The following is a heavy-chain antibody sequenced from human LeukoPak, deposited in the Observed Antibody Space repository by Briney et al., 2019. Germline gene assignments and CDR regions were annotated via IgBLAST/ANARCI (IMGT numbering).Heavy chain of an antibody. D-gene: IGHD3-3*01. J-gene: IGHJ5*02. CDR1: GFTFSDYY. CDR3: TKSDWFDP. Sequence: GGSLRLSCAASGFTFSDYYMSWIRQAPGKGLEWISYISGSSSYTNYADSVKGRFTMSRDNAKNTLYLQMNSLRVEDTAVYYCTKSDWFDPWGQGTLVTVSS. CDR2: ISGSSSYT. V-gene: IGHV3-11*06.